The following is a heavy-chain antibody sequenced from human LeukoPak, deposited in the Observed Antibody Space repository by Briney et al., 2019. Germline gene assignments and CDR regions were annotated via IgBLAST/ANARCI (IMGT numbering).Heavy chain of an antibody. CDR1: GYPFTRYG. J-gene: IGHJ3*02. CDR3: ARLWGKFDAFDI. D-gene: IGHD7-27*01. Sequence: ASVKVSCKASGYPFTRYGISWVRQAHGQGLEWMGWINPDNGNTKYAQKFQGRVTMTTDTSTSTAHMELRSLRSDDTAVYYCARLWGKFDAFDIWGQGTMVTVSS. CDR2: INPDNGNT. V-gene: IGHV1-18*01.